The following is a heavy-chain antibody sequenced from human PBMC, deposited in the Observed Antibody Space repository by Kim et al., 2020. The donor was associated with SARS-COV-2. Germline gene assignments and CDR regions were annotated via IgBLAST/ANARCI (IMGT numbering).Heavy chain of an antibody. J-gene: IGHJ4*02. Sequence: ADSVKGRFTISRDNSKNTLYLQMNSLRAEDTAVYYCAREFYSGSYGGVCLWGQGTLVTVSS. V-gene: IGHV3-30*01. D-gene: IGHD1-26*01. CDR3: AREFYSGSYGGVCL.